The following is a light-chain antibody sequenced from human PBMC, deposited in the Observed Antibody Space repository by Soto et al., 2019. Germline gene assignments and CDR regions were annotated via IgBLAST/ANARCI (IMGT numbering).Light chain of an antibody. CDR3: QQYYTYSWT. J-gene: IGKJ1*01. Sequence: DIQMTQSPSTLFASLGDRVTITCRASQSISSWLAWYQQKPGKAPKLLIYDASSLESGVPSRFSGSGSGTEFTLTISSLQPDDFATYYCQQYYTYSWTFGQGTKVDIK. CDR1: QSISSW. V-gene: IGKV1-5*01. CDR2: DAS.